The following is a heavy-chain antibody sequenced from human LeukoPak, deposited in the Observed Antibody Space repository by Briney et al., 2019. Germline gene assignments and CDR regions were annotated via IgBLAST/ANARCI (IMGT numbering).Heavy chain of an antibody. D-gene: IGHD6-19*01. Sequence: GSLRLSCAASGFTVSSNYMSWVRQAPGKGLEWVSVIYSGGSTYYADSVKGRFTISRDNSKNTLYLQMNSLRAEDTAVYYCARGSYSSGWTDFDYWGQGTLVTVSS. CDR3: ARGSYSSGWTDFDY. V-gene: IGHV3-53*01. CDR1: GFTVSSNY. CDR2: IYSGGST. J-gene: IGHJ4*02.